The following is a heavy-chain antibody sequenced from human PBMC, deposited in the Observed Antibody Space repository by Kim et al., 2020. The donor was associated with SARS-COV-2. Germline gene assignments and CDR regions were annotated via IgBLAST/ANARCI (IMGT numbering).Heavy chain of an antibody. Sequence: GGSLRLSCAASGFTFSSYAMNWVRQAPGKGLEWVSPISGSGGSTYYADSVKGRFTISRDNSKDTLYLQMNSLRAEDTAIYYCAKDLSSASSVALDFWGQGTLVTVSS. CDR3: AKDLSSASSVALDF. J-gene: IGHJ4*02. CDR2: ISGSGGST. D-gene: IGHD6-6*01. V-gene: IGHV3-23*01. CDR1: GFTFSSYA.